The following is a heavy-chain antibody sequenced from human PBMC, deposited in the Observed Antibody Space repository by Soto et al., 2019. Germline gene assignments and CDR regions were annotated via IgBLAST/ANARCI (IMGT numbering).Heavy chain of an antibody. CDR2: IYDNGIT. CDR3: ARTYDSNGYANEFDS. V-gene: IGHV4-59*12. Sequence: LSLTCSVSGRSITSYYWSWVRQPPGKGLEWIGYIYDNGITSQNPSLKSRVTMSADTSQNQFSLKLTSVTGADTAVYYCARTYDSNGYANEFDSWGQGILVTVSS. J-gene: IGHJ4*02. CDR1: GRSITSYY. D-gene: IGHD3-22*01.